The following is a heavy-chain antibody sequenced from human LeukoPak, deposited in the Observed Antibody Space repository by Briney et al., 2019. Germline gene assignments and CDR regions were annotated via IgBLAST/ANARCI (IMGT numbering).Heavy chain of an antibody. Sequence: GESLKISCKGSGYSFTSYWIGWVRQMPGKGLEWMGIIYPGDSDTRYSPSFQGQVTISADKSISTAYLQWSSLKASDTAMYYCARGHLYDYSSTSYYFDYWGQGTLVTVSS. CDR3: ARGHLYDYSSTSYYFDY. V-gene: IGHV5-51*01. D-gene: IGHD6-13*01. CDR2: IYPGDSDT. CDR1: GYSFTSYW. J-gene: IGHJ4*02.